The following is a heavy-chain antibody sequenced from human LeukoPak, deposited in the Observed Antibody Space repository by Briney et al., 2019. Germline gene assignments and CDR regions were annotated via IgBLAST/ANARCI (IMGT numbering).Heavy chain of an antibody. CDR3: ARDLTERDYYDSRGFDY. CDR2: IYTSGST. V-gene: IGHV4-4*07. CDR1: GGSFSGYY. Sequence: SETLSLTCAVHGGSFSGYYWSWIRQPAGKGLEWIGRIYTSGSTNYNPSLKSRVTISVDTSKNQFSLKLSSVTAADTAVYYCARDLTERDYYDSRGFDYWGQGTLVTVSS. D-gene: IGHD3-22*01. J-gene: IGHJ4*02.